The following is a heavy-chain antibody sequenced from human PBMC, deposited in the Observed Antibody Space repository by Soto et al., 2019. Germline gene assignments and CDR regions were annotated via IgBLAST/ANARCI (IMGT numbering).Heavy chain of an antibody. CDR3: AREASAVLALDY. J-gene: IGHJ4*02. CDR1: GYTFTAYS. V-gene: IGHV1-2*02. CDR2: FNPNSGDT. Sequence: ASVKVSCKASGYTFTAYSMHWVRQAPGQGLEWIGWFNPNSGDTVYAEKFQGRVTLTRDTSISTDYMELSSLRSDDTALYFCAREASAVLALDYGGQGTLVTVPS. D-gene: IGHD6-19*01.